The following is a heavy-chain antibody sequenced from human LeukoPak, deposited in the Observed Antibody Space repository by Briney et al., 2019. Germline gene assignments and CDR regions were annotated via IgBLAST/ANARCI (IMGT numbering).Heavy chain of an antibody. Sequence: SETLSLTCTVPGGSLSSGSYYWSWIRQPPGTGLEWLGYIYYSGSTNYNPSLKSRVTISVDTSKNQFSLKLSSVTAADTAVYYCARDPLGYFDPPGGAGFDYWGQGTLVTVSS. CDR2: IYYSGST. V-gene: IGHV4-61*01. CDR1: GGSLSSGSYY. CDR3: ARDPLGYFDPPGGAGFDY. D-gene: IGHD3-9*01. J-gene: IGHJ4*02.